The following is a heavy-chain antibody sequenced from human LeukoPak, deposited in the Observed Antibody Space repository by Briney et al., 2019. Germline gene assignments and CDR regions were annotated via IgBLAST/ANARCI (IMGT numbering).Heavy chain of an antibody. CDR1: GFTVSSNY. J-gene: IGHJ3*01. CDR2: IYSGGDT. D-gene: IGHD2-15*01. CDR3: ARGYVRAFDF. Sequence: GGSLRLSCVVSGFTVSSNYMSWVRQAPGKGLEWASVIYSGGDTYYSDSVKGRFTVSRDNSKNTLYLQMNSLSAEDTAVYYCARGYVRAFDFWGQGTMVTVSS. V-gene: IGHV3-53*01.